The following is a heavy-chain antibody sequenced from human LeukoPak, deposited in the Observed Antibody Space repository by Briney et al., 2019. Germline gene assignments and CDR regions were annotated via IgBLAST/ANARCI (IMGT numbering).Heavy chain of an antibody. CDR1: GFTFSSYS. CDR3: AKDSGAAAGQYFQH. V-gene: IGHV3-21*01. Sequence: GGSLRLSCAASGFTFSSYSMNWVRQAPGKGLEWVSSISSSSSYIYYADSVKGRFTISRDNAKNSLYLQMNSLRAEDTAVYYCAKDSGAAAGQYFQHWGQGTLVTVSS. D-gene: IGHD6-13*01. J-gene: IGHJ1*01. CDR2: ISSSSSYI.